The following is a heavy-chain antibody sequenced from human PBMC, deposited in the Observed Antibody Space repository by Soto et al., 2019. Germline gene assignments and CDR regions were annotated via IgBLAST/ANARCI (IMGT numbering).Heavy chain of an antibody. CDR1: GGSIRNDNFY. Sequence: SETLSLTCTVSGGSIRNDNFYWSYLRQRPGKGLEWIGSIYYSGSTYYNPSLKSRVTISVDTSKNQFSLKLSSVTAADTAVYYCARLSIMAVAGTQYFDYWGQGTLVTVSS. CDR2: IYYSGST. V-gene: IGHV4-39*01. D-gene: IGHD6-19*01. J-gene: IGHJ4*02. CDR3: ARLSIMAVAGTQYFDY.